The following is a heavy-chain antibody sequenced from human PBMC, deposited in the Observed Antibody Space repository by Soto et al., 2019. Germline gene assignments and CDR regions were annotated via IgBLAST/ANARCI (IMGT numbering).Heavy chain of an antibody. J-gene: IGHJ4*02. D-gene: IGHD6-6*01. CDR3: AKDGLYSSSSSGDY. Sequence: GGSLRLSCAASGFTFSSYAMSWVRQAPGKGLEWVSAISGSGGSTYYADSVKGRFTISRDNSKNTLYLQMNSLRAEDTAVYYCAKDGLYSSSSSGDYWGQGTLVTVSS. CDR2: ISGSGGST. CDR1: GFTFSSYA. V-gene: IGHV3-23*01.